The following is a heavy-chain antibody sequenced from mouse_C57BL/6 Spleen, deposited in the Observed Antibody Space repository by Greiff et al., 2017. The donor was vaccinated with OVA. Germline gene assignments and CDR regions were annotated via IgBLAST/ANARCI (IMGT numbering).Heavy chain of an antibody. J-gene: IGHJ4*01. D-gene: IGHD1-1*01. CDR3: AKRGITTVVAGDYAMDY. V-gene: IGHV2-5*01. CDR2: IWRGGST. CDR1: GFSLTSYG. Sequence: VQLQQSGPGLVQPSQSLSITCTVSGFSLTSYGVHWVRQSPGKGLEWLGVIWRGGSTDYNAAFMSRLSITKDNSKSQVFFKMNSLQADDTAIYYCAKRGITTVVAGDYAMDYWGQGTSVTVSS.